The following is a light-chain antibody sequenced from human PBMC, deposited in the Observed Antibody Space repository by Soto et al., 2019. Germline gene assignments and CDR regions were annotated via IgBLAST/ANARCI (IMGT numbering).Light chain of an antibody. CDR1: SSNIGAEYD. V-gene: IGLV1-40*01. J-gene: IGLJ1*01. Sequence: QSVLTQPPSVSGAPGQRVAISCTGSSSNIGAEYDVHWYQQLPGTAPKRLIYGDNNRPSGVPDRFSGSKSGTSASLAITGLQAEDEADYYCQSYDSSLIVSKVFGTGTKVTVL. CDR2: GDN. CDR3: QSYDSSLIVSKV.